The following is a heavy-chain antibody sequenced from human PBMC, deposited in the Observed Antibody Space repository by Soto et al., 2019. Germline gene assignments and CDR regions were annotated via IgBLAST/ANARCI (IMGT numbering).Heavy chain of an antibody. CDR3: ARRYGGNFDY. CDR2: IYYSGST. J-gene: IGHJ4*02. Sequence: QVQLQESGPGLVKPSETLSLTCPVSGASINSYSWSWIRQRPGKELEWIGYIYYSGSTNYNPSLKTRVTLSVDTSKDQSSLKLRSVSGADTAAYYCARRYGGNFDYWGQGTLVTVSS. CDR1: GASINSYS. V-gene: IGHV4-59*01. D-gene: IGHD1-26*01.